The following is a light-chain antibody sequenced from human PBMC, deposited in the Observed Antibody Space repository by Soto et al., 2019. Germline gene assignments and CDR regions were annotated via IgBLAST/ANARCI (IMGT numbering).Light chain of an antibody. CDR3: SSYTNINTRACV. CDR1: SSDVGGYNY. J-gene: IGLJ1*01. CDR2: EVN. V-gene: IGLV2-14*01. Sequence: QSALTQPASVSGSPGQSITISCTGTSSDVGGYNYVSWYQQHPGKAPKLMIYEVNGRPSGVSNRFSGSKSGNTASLTISGLQAEDEAEYYCSSYTNINTRACVFGTGTKLTVL.